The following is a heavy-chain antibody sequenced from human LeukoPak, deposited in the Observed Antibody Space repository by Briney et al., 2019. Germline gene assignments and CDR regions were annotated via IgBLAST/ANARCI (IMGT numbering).Heavy chain of an antibody. J-gene: IGHJ4*02. Sequence: PSETLSLTCTVSGGSISSSSYYWGWIRQPPGKGLEWIGSIYYSGSTYYNPSLKSRVTISVDTSKNQFSLKLSSVTAADTAVYYCARDHAMTGYSYGRYFDYWGQGTLLTVSS. CDR1: GGSISSSSYY. D-gene: IGHD5-18*01. CDR3: ARDHAMTGYSYGRYFDY. V-gene: IGHV4-39*02. CDR2: IYYSGST.